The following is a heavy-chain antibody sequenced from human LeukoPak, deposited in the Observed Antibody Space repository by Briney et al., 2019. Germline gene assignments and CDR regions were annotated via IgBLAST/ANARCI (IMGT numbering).Heavy chain of an antibody. V-gene: IGHV3-21*01. D-gene: IGHD1-26*01. Sequence: GGSLRLSCAASGFTFSSYSMNLVRQAPGKGLEWVSSISSSSSYIYYADSVKGRFTISRDNAKNSLYLQMNSLRAEDTAVYYCARDRAGEVDYWGQGTLVTVSS. CDR1: GFTFSSYS. J-gene: IGHJ4*02. CDR3: ARDRAGEVDY. CDR2: ISSSSSYI.